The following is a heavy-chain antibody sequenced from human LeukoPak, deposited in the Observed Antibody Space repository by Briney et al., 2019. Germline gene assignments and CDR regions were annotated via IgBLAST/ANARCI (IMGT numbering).Heavy chain of an antibody. CDR2: IYSGGGT. CDR3: AGRTVGTWYGYLDY. J-gene: IGHJ4*02. V-gene: IGHV3-66*01. CDR1: GVTVSSNY. D-gene: IGHD6-13*01. Sequence: GGPLRLSCAASGVTVSSNYMSWVRQAQGKGLEWVSVIYSGGGTYYADSVKGRFSISRDNSKNTLYLQMNSLRVEDTAVYYCAGRTVGTWYGYLDYWGQGTLVSVSS.